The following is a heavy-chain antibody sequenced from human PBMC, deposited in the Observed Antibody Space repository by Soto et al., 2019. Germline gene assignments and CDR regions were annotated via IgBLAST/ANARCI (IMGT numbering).Heavy chain of an antibody. CDR1: GFTFSSYA. V-gene: IGHV3-23*01. J-gene: IGHJ4*02. CDR2: ISGSGGST. D-gene: IGHD2-8*01. Sequence: GESLKISCAASGFTFSSYAMSWVRQAPGKGLEWVSAISGSGGSTYYADSVKGRFTISRDNSKNTLYLQMNSLRAEDTAVYYCAKVFMYYYFDYWGQGTLVTVSS. CDR3: AKVFMYYYFDY.